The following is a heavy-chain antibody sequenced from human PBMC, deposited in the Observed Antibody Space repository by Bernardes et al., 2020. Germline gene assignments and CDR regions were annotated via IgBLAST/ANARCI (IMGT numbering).Heavy chain of an antibody. CDR2: IYYSGST. V-gene: IGHV4-59*08. CDR3: ASYKGPVGPTMLNWFDT. CDR1: GGSISSYY. Sequence: SETLSLTCTVSGGSISSYYWSWIRQPPGKGLEWIGYIYYSGSTNYNPSLKSRVTISVDTSKNHFSLKLSSVTAADTAVYYCASYKGPVGPTMLNWFDTWGQGTLVTVSS. J-gene: IGHJ5*02. D-gene: IGHD1-26*01.